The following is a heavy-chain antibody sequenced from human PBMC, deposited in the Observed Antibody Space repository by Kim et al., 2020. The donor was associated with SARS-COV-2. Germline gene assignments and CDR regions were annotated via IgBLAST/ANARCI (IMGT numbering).Heavy chain of an antibody. V-gene: IGHV4-4*02. CDR3: ARAPSRLLWFGELPGYGMDV. Sequence: SETLSLTCAVSGGSISSSNWWSWVRQPPGKGLEWIGEIYHSGSTNYNPSLKSRVTISVDKSKNQFSLKLSSVTAADTAVYYCARAPSRLLWFGELPGYGMDVWGQGTTVTVSS. D-gene: IGHD3-10*01. J-gene: IGHJ6*02. CDR1: GGSISSSNW. CDR2: IYHSGST.